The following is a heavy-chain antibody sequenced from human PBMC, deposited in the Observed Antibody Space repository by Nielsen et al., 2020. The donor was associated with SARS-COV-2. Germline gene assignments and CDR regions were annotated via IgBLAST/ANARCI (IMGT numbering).Heavy chain of an antibody. J-gene: IGHJ6*02. D-gene: IGHD2-2*01. CDR3: AKTGDYFVVVPTATLDV. V-gene: IGHV3-48*03. CDR1: GFAFSNYE. Sequence: GESLKISCAASGFAFSNYEMNWVRQAPGKGLEWVSFISSTGNTIYYADSVRGRFTVSRDNSKNTLYLQMNSLRDEDTAVYYCAKTGDYFVVVPTATLDVWGQGTTVTVSS. CDR2: ISSTGNTI.